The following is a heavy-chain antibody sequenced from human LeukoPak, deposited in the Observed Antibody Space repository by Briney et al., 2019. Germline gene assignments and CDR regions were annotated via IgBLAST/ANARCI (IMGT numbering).Heavy chain of an antibody. D-gene: IGHD6-19*01. CDR2: MNPNSGNT. CDR1: GYTFTSYD. CDR3: ARGEQWLVGWFDP. V-gene: IGHV1-8*01. Sequence: ASVKVSCKASGYTFTSYDINWVRQATGQGLEWMGWMNPNSGNTGYVQKFQGRVTMTRNTSISTAYMELSSLRSEDTAVYYCARGEQWLVGWFDPWGQGTLVTVSS. J-gene: IGHJ5*02.